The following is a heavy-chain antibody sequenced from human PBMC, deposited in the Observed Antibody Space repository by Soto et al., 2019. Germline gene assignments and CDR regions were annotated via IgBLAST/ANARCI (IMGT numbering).Heavy chain of an antibody. J-gene: IGHJ6*02. D-gene: IGHD6-19*01. CDR3: ARPRIAVAGYYYYGMDV. V-gene: IGHV1-18*04. Sequence: QVHLVQSGAEVQKPGASVKVSCKTSGYIFTSYGISWVRQAPGQGLEWMGWINTYNGDTESPQQLRGRLTMTTDTSTGTAYMELRSLRSDDTAVYYCARPRIAVAGYYYYGMDVWGQGTTVTVSS. CDR1: GYIFTSYG. CDR2: INTYNGDT.